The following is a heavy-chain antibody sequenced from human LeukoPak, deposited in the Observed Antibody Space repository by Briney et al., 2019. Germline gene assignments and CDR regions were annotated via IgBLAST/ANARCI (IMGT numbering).Heavy chain of an antibody. V-gene: IGHV3-48*03. J-gene: IGHJ3*02. CDR3: AKVRYFGPSAFDI. CDR2: IRSSGSTI. D-gene: IGHD3-9*01. Sequence: GGSLRLSCAASGFTFSSYEMNWVRQAPGKGLEWLSYIRSSGSTIYYADSVKGRFTISRDNSKNTLYLQMNSLRAEDTAVYYCAKVRYFGPSAFDIWGQGTMVTVSS. CDR1: GFTFSSYE.